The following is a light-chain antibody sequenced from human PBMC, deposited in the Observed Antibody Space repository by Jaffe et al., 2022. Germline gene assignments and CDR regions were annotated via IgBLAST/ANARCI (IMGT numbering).Light chain of an antibody. Sequence: DVVMTQSPLSLPVTLGQPASISCSSSQSLVHSDGNTYLIWFQQRPGQSPRRLIYKVSDRDSGVPDRFSGSGSGTDFTLKISRVEAEDVGVYYCMQGTHWPLTFGGGTKVEIK. J-gene: IGKJ4*01. CDR3: MQGTHWPLT. CDR2: KVS. V-gene: IGKV2-30*02. CDR1: QSLVHSDGNTY.